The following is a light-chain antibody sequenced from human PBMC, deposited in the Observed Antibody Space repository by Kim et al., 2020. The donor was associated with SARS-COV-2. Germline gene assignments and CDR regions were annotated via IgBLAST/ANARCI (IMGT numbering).Light chain of an antibody. CDR1: QSVSIT. J-gene: IGKJ4*01. CDR2: EAS. CDR3: QQYDKWPLT. V-gene: IGKV3-15*01. Sequence: APGGRATLSGRASQSVSITLAWYQQNPGQAPRLLIYEASSRATGIPAKCSGSGSGTEFNLTISSLQSEDFAFYYCQQYDKWPLTFGGGTKVDIK.